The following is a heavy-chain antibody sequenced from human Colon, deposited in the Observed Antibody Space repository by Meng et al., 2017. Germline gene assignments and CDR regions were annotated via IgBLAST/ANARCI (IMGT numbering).Heavy chain of an antibody. CDR1: GFIFSSYR. Sequence: GESLKISCAASGFIFSSYRMHWVRQAPGKGLEWVASITSLSTSNDYIDSVKGRFTISRDNVKNSLFLEMNSLRAEDTAVYYCARGDSGKDYEFGLWDQGTLVTV. V-gene: IGHV3-21*01. CDR3: ARGDSGKDYEFGL. D-gene: IGHD5-12*01. CDR2: ITSLSTSN. J-gene: IGHJ4*02.